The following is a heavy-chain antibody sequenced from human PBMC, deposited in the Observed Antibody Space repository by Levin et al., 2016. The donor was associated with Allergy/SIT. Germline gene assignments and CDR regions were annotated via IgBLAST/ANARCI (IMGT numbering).Heavy chain of an antibody. CDR3: ARDREGGCGGDCYDY. V-gene: IGHV3-23*01. J-gene: IGHJ4*02. D-gene: IGHD2-21*02. CDR2: IGASGDST. Sequence: GESLKISCPVSGLTFRNSAMSWVRQAPGKGLEWVSSIGASGDSTFYADSVKGRFTISRDNSENTLFLQMSSLTADDTAVYYCARDREGGCGGDCYDYWGQGTLVTVSS. CDR1: GLTFRNSA.